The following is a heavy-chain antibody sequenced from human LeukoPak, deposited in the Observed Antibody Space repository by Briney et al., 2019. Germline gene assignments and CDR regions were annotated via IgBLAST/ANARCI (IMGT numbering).Heavy chain of an antibody. CDR1: GFTFSSYW. J-gene: IGHJ4*02. CDR3: ARDASALH. Sequence: GGSLRLSCAASGFTFSSYWMSWVRQAPGKGLEWVASINPDGSEKYYLDSVKGRFSISRDNARNSVYLQMNSLRDDDTSVYYCARDASALHWGRGTLVTVSS. CDR2: INPDGSEK. V-gene: IGHV3-7*01. D-gene: IGHD6-19*01.